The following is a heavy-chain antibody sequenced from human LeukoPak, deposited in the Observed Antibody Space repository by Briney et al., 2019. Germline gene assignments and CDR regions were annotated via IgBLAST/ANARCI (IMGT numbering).Heavy chain of an antibody. D-gene: IGHD2-2*01. CDR1: GGSISSYY. J-gene: IGHJ3*02. CDR3: ARHWEYCSSSSCSSDAFDI. Sequence: AETLSLTRTVSGGSISSYYWSWIRQPPRKGLEWMGYIDTSGSTNYNPSLKSRVSISVDTSKNQFSLNLSSVTAADTAVFYCARHWEYCSSSSCSSDAFDIWGQGTMVTVSS. V-gene: IGHV4-4*09. CDR2: IDTSGST.